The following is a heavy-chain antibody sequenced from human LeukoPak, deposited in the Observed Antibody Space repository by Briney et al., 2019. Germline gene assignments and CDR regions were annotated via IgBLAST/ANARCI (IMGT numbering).Heavy chain of an antibody. Sequence: PGGSLRLSCAASGFTFSSYSMNWVRQAPGKGLEWVSSISSSSSYIYYADSVKGRFTISRDNAKNSLYLQMNSLRAEDTAVYYCAREGRYDILTGYHRDWYSDLWGRGTLVTVSS. CDR2: ISSSSSYI. J-gene: IGHJ2*01. D-gene: IGHD3-9*01. V-gene: IGHV3-21*01. CDR1: GFTFSSYS. CDR3: AREGRYDILTGYHRDWYSDL.